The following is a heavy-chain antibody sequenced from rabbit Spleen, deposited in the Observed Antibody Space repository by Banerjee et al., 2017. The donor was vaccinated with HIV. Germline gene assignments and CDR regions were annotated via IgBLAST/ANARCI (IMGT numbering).Heavy chain of an antibody. Sequence: QEQLVESGGDLVKPGGSLKLSCKASGFDFSSYGVSWVRQVPGKGLEWIGYIDPVFGITYYANWVNGRFTISRDNAQNTLFLRLNSLTAADTATYFCAREGSGQVFFNLWGQGTLFTV. V-gene: IGHV1S47*01. CDR1: GFDFSSYG. CDR3: AREGSGQVFFNL. D-gene: IGHD4-1*01. CDR2: IDPVFGIT. J-gene: IGHJ4*01.